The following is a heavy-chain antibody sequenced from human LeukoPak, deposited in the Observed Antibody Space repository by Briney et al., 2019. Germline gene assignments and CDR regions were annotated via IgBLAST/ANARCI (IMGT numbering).Heavy chain of an antibody. CDR3: ARDPYYDSSGYPYYYYYYMDV. CDR1: GFTFSSYS. D-gene: IGHD3-22*01. Sequence: GGSLRLSCAASGFTFSSYSMNWVRQAPGKGLEWVSSISSSSSYIYYADSVKGRFTISRDNAKNSLYLQMNSLRAEDTAVYYCARDPYYDSSGYPYYYYYYMDVWGKGTTVTVSS. V-gene: IGHV3-21*01. CDR2: ISSSSSYI. J-gene: IGHJ6*03.